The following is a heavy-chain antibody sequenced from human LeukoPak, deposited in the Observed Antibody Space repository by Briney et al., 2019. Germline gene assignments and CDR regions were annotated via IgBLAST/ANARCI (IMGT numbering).Heavy chain of an antibody. J-gene: IGHJ6*03. CDR1: GGSISSSSYY. V-gene: IGHV4-39*07. CDR3: ARDLKVWDTVKGYYYYYMDV. CDR2: IYYSGST. D-gene: IGHD4-17*01. Sequence: PSETLSLTCTVSGGSISSSSYYWGWIRQPPGKGLEWIGSIYYSGSTYYNPSLKSRVTISVDTSKNQFSLKLSSVTAADTAVYYCARDLKVWDTVKGYYYYYMDVWGKGTTVTVSS.